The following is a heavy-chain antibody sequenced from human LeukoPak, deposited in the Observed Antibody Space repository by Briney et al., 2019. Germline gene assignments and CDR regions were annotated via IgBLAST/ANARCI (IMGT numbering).Heavy chain of an antibody. V-gene: IGHV3-53*01. J-gene: IGHJ3*02. CDR1: GFTVSSNY. D-gene: IGHD4-17*01. CDR2: IYSGGST. Sequence: PGGSLRLSCAASGFTVSSNYMSWVRQVPGKGLEWVSVIYSGGSTYYADSVKGRFTISRDNSKNTLYLQMNSLRAEDTAVYYCARDHDYGDVWGAFDIWGQGTMVTVSS. CDR3: ARDHDYGDVWGAFDI.